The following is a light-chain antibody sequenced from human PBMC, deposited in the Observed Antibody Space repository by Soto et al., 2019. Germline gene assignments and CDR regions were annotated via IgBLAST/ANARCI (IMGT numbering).Light chain of an antibody. CDR1: SSDVGGYDY. V-gene: IGLV2-14*01. Sequence: QSALTQAASGSGSPVQSITISCTGTSSDVGGYDYVSWYQQHACKGPKLIIYEVSNRPSGVSNRFSGSNAGNTASLTISGLQAEDEDDYYFISYTSGSTPWVFGGGTTLTVL. CDR2: EVS. J-gene: IGLJ3*02. CDR3: ISYTSGSTPWV.